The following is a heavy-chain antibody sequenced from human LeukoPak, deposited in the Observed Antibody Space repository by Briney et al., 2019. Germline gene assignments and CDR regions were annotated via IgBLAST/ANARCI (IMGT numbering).Heavy chain of an antibody. V-gene: IGHV3-30*18. CDR3: AKPYYYDRSGSGVNHFDY. Sequence: QPGRSLRLSCAASGFTLSYYGMHWVRQAPGKGLEWVAVISYEGSNKYYADPVKGRFTISRDNTKNTLYLQMNSLRAEDTAVYYCAKPYYYDRSGSGVNHFDYWGQGTLVTVSS. J-gene: IGHJ4*02. D-gene: IGHD3-22*01. CDR2: ISYEGSNK. CDR1: GFTLSYYG.